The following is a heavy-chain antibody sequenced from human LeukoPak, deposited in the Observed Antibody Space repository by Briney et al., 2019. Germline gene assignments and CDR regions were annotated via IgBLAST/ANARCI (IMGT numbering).Heavy chain of an antibody. J-gene: IGHJ5*02. D-gene: IGHD3-3*01. Sequence: KPSETLSLTCTVSGGSISSYYWSWIRQPPGKGLEWIGYIYYSGSTNYNPSLKSRVTISVDTSKNQFSLKLSSVTAADTAVYYCARVEYYDFWSGYYPYNWFDPWGQGTLVTVSS. V-gene: IGHV4-59*01. CDR1: GGSISSYY. CDR3: ARVEYYDFWSGYYPYNWFDP. CDR2: IYYSGST.